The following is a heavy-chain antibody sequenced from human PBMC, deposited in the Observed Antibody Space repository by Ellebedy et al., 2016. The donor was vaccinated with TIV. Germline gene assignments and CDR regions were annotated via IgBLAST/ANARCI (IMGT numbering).Heavy chain of an antibody. D-gene: IGHD6-6*01. CDR3: ARQTAARPGPFDY. Sequence: GESLKISXAASGFTFSSYGMHWVRQAPGKGLVWVSRINSDGSSTTYADSVKGRFTISRDNAKNTLYLQMNSLGSEDTAVYYCARQTAARPGPFDYWGQGTLVTVSS. CDR2: INSDGSST. V-gene: IGHV3-74*01. CDR1: GFTFSSYG. J-gene: IGHJ4*02.